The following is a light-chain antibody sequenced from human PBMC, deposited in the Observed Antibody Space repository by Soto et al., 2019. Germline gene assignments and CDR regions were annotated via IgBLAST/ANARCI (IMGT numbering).Light chain of an antibody. CDR1: SSDIGSYNL. CDR2: EGT. Sequence: QSLLTQPASVSGSPGQSITISCTGTSSDIGSYNLVSWYQHLPGKAPKLIIYEGTKRSSGVSNRFSGSKSGNTASLTISGLQAEDAADYYCCAYAGSATFVVFGGGTQLTVL. V-gene: IGLV2-23*03. J-gene: IGLJ3*02. CDR3: CAYAGSATFVV.